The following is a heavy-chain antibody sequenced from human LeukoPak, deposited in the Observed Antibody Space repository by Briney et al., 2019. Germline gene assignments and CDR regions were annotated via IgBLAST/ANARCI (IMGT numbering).Heavy chain of an antibody. J-gene: IGHJ4*02. CDR3: ARGGRLKYDSLCY. V-gene: IGHV3-21*01. Sequence: GGSLRLSCAASGFTSSSYSMNWVRQAPGKGLEWVSSISSSSSYIYYADSVKGRFTISRDNAKNSLYLQMNSLRAEDTAVYYCARGGRLKYDSLCYWGQGTLVTVSS. D-gene: IGHD3-9*01. CDR2: ISSSSSYI. CDR1: GFTSSSYS.